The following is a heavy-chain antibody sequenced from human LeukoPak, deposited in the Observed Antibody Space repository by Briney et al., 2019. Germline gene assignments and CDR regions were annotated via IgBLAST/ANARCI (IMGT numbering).Heavy chain of an antibody. J-gene: IGHJ4*02. CDR3: ASHIAVAGEFDY. CDR1: GGSISSYY. D-gene: IGHD6-19*01. Sequence: SETLSLTCTVSGGSISSYYWSWIRQPPGKGPEWIGYIYYSGSTNYNPSLKSRDTISVDTSKNQFSLKLSSVTAADTAVYYCASHIAVAGEFDYWGQGTLVTVSS. V-gene: IGHV4-59*08. CDR2: IYYSGST.